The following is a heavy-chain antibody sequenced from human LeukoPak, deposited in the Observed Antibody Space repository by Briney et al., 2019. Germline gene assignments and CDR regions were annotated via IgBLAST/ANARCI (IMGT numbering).Heavy chain of an antibody. V-gene: IGHV1-18*01. CDR3: ARVGAEVTRFADP. CDR2: ISARNGNT. CDR1: GGTFSSYA. D-gene: IGHD1-26*01. Sequence: ASVKVSCXASGGTFSSYAITWVRQAPGQGLEWMVWISARNGNTNYAQKVQGRLTMTIDTSTSTAYMELRSLTSDDTAVYFCARVGAEVTRFADPWGRGTLVTVSS. J-gene: IGHJ5*02.